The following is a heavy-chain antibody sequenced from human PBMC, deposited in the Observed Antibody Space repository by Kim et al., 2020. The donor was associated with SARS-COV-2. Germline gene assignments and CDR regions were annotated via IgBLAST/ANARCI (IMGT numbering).Heavy chain of an antibody. V-gene: IGHV3-23*01. J-gene: IGHJ4*02. D-gene: IGHD3-22*01. Sequence: ADSERGRFILSRTNSKNTLYLQMNSLRADATAVYYCAKDPYDNSGYYSEYWGQGTLVTVSS. CDR3: AKDPYDNSGYYSEY.